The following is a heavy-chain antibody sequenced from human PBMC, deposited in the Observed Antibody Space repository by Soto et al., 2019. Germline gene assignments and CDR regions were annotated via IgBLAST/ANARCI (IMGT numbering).Heavy chain of an antibody. CDR3: ARNGPPIFGVVIPSYYFDY. Sequence: ASVKVSCKASGYTFTSYGISWVRQAPGQGLEWMGWISAYNGNTNYAHKLQGRVTMTTDTSTSTAYMELRSLRSDDPAVYYCARNGPPIFGVVIPSYYFDYWGQGTLVTVSS. CDR1: GYTFTSYG. D-gene: IGHD3-3*01. CDR2: ISAYNGNT. J-gene: IGHJ4*02. V-gene: IGHV1-18*01.